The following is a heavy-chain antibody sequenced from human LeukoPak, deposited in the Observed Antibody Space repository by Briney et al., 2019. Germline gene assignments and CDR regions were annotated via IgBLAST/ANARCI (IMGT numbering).Heavy chain of an antibody. CDR2: IRYDGSNK. CDR3: AKDQLVVAAARGGFDY. Sequence: GGTLRLSCAASGFIFRNYGMNWVRQAPGKGLEWVAFIRYDGSNKYYADSVKGRFTISRDNSKNTLYLQMNSLRAEDTAVYYCAKDQLVVAAARGGFDYWGQGTLVTVSS. J-gene: IGHJ4*02. CDR1: GFIFRNYG. D-gene: IGHD2-15*01. V-gene: IGHV3-30*02.